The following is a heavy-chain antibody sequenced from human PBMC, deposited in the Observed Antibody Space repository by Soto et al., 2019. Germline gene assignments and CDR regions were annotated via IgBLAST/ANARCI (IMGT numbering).Heavy chain of an antibody. CDR2: ISWNGDDI. V-gene: IGHV3-9*01. J-gene: IGHJ4*02. CDR1: GFNFDDYV. D-gene: IGHD5-12*01. Sequence: EVQLVESGGGLVQPGRSLRLSCAASGFNFDDYVMHWVRQAPRKGLEWVASISWNGDDIGYADSVKGRFTISRDNAKNSLFLQMNSLRTEDSGLYYCAKDVTPTWLQHLTSWCQGTRVTVSS. CDR3: AKDVTPTWLQHLTS.